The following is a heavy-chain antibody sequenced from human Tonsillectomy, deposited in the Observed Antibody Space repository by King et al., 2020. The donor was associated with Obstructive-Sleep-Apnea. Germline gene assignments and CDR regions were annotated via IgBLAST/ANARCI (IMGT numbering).Heavy chain of an antibody. V-gene: IGHV3-48*04. CDR1: GFTFSSYT. D-gene: IGHD3-22*01. Sequence: VQLVESGGGLVQPGGSLRLSCAASGFTFSSYTMNWVRQAPGKGLEWSSFIRSSGSIMFYADSVKGRFTISRDNSKNSLYLQMNRLRAEDTAVYYCAGARPYHSERSGPIDEWGQGTRVTVSS. CDR2: IRSSGSIM. CDR3: AGARPYHSERSGPIDE. J-gene: IGHJ4*02.